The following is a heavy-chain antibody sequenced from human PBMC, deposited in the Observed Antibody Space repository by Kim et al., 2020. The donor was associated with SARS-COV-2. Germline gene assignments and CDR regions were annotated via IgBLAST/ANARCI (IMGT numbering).Heavy chain of an antibody. CDR3: ARDGASGDYGDWFDP. V-gene: IGHV3-21*06. Sequence: DSVKGRFTISRDNAKHSLYLQMTSLRAEDTAVYYCARDGASGDYGDWFDPWGQGTLVTVSS. J-gene: IGHJ5*02. D-gene: IGHD4-17*01.